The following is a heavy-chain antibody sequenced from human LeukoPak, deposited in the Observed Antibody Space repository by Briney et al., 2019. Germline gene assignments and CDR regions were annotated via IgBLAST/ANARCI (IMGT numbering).Heavy chain of an antibody. J-gene: IGHJ4*02. D-gene: IGHD6-19*01. CDR1: GGSISSHY. Sequence: SETLSLTCTVSGGSISSHYWSWIRQPPGKGLEWIGYIYYSGSTNYNPSLKSRVTISVDTSKNQFSLKLRSVTAADTAVYYCARGYSSGWYDYWGQGTLVTVSS. CDR3: ARGYSSGWYDY. CDR2: IYYSGST. V-gene: IGHV4-59*11.